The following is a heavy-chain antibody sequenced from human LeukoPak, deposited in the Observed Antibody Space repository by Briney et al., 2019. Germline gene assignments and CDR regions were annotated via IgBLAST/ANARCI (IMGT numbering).Heavy chain of an antibody. V-gene: IGHV1-2*02. CDR3: ARARYCGSDCYSGGVGF. J-gene: IGHJ4*02. CDR1: GYTFTGYF. Sequence: GASVKVSCKASGYTFTGYFMHWVRQAPGQGLEWMGWINPNSGGTNYAQKFQGRVTMTRDTSISTAYMELSRLKSDDTAVYYCARARYCGSDCYSGGVGFWGQGTLVTVSS. D-gene: IGHD2-21*02. CDR2: INPNSGGT.